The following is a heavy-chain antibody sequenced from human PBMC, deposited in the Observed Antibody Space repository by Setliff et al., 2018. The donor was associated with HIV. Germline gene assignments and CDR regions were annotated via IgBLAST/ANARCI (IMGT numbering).Heavy chain of an antibody. J-gene: IGHJ6*03. V-gene: IGHV3-7*03. Sequence: GGSLRLSCAASGFAFSNLWMHWVRQAPGKGLEWVANIKEDGSEKYYVDSVKGRFTISRDNAKNSLYLQMNSLRVEDTAVYYCVRAMDVWGKGTTVTVSS. CDR3: VRAMDV. CDR2: IKEDGSEK. CDR1: GFAFSNLW.